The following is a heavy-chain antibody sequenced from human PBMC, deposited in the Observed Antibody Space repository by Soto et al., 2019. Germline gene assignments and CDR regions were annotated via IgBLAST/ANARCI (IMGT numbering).Heavy chain of an antibody. CDR2: MSPNSGNT. CDR3: VTWGRSGLDTGFY. Sequence: QIQLVQSGAEVKKPGASVKVSCKTAGYHFTNYDINWVRQATGKVLEWMGYMSPNSGNTGDAQKVKGRVTMTRDTSISTAYMELSSLRSEDTAVYYCVTWGRSGLDTGFYWGQGTLVTASS. V-gene: IGHV1-8*01. CDR1: GYHFTNYD. J-gene: IGHJ4*02. D-gene: IGHD3-3*01.